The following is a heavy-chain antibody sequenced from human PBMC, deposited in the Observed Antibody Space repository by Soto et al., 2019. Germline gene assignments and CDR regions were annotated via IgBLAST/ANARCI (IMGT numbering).Heavy chain of an antibody. V-gene: IGHV1-69*12. J-gene: IGHJ6*02. CDR2: IVPIFGTT. Sequence: QVQLVQSGAEVKKPGSSVKVSCKASGGTFTSYAMSWVRQAPGQGLAWLGVIVPIFGTTKYAQKFQGRVTITADASTRTAYMDLSSLRSDDTAVYYCARDRVVQQFQGHAFHGMDAWGQGTTVTVSS. CDR3: ARDRVVQQFQGHAFHGMDA. CDR1: GGTFTSYA. D-gene: IGHD2-15*01.